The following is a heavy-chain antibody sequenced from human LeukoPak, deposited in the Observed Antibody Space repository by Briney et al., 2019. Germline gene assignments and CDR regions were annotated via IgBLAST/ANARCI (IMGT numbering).Heavy chain of an antibody. Sequence: PGRSLRLSCAASGFTFSSYGMHWVRQAPGKGLEWVAFIRYDGSNKYYADSVKGRFTISRDNSKNTLYLQMNSLRAEDTAVYYCAKDSSPNRFYSSSWWDYWGQGTLVTVSS. D-gene: IGHD6-13*01. CDR2: IRYDGSNK. V-gene: IGHV3-30*02. CDR1: GFTFSSYG. CDR3: AKDSSPNRFYSSSWWDY. J-gene: IGHJ4*02.